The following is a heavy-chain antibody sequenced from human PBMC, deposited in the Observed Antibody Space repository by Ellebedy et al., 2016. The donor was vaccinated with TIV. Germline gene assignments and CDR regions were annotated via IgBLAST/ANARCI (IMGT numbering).Heavy chain of an antibody. CDR3: ARDGPNWNLDY. D-gene: IGHD1-1*01. V-gene: IGHV3-23*01. CDR2: INAAGVDT. Sequence: GESLKISCAASGFIFSPYSMGWVRQAPGKGLEWVSAINAAGVDTYYADPVKGRFTISRDNSKNTLYLQLNSLRAEDTAVYYCARDGPNWNLDYWGQGTLVTVSS. J-gene: IGHJ4*02. CDR1: GFIFSPYS.